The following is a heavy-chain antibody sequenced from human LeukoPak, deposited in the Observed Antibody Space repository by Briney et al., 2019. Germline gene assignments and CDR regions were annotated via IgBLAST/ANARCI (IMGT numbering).Heavy chain of an antibody. CDR1: GFSFASYW. Sequence: GESLKISCKGSGFSFASYWIAWVRQVPGKGPEWMGSIYPGDSDTRYNPSFQGQVTISADKSISAAYLQWSSLKASDTAMYYCARNIRAMDSWGQGTLVTVSS. CDR3: ARNIRAMDS. CDR2: IYPGDSDT. V-gene: IGHV5-51*01. J-gene: IGHJ5*01. D-gene: IGHD2/OR15-2a*01.